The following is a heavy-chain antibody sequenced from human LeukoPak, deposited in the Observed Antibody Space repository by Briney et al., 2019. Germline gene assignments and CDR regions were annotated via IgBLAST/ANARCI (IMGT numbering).Heavy chain of an antibody. D-gene: IGHD2-2*01. Sequence: SQTLSLTCTVSGGSISSGGYCWSWIRQHPGKGLEWIGYIYYSGSTYYNPSLKSRVTISVDTSKNQFSLKLSSVTAADTAVYYCARDPVLGVVPAAIPNAFDIWGQGTMVIVSS. J-gene: IGHJ3*02. CDR2: IYYSGST. CDR3: ARDPVLGVVPAAIPNAFDI. V-gene: IGHV4-31*03. CDR1: GGSISSGGYC.